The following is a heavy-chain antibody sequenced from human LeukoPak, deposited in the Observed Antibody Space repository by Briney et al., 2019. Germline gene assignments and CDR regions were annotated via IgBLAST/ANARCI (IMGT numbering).Heavy chain of an antibody. CDR2: ISAYNGNT. V-gene: IGHV1-18*01. CDR3: ARDGGRRKSYDSSGYYFDY. J-gene: IGHJ4*02. D-gene: IGHD3-22*01. CDR1: GYTFTSYG. Sequence: GASVKVSCKASGYTFTSYGISWVRQAPGQGLEWMGWISAYNGNTNYAQKLQGRVTMTTDTSTSTAYMELRSLRSDDTAVYYCARDGGRRKSYDSSGYYFDYWGQGTLVTVSS.